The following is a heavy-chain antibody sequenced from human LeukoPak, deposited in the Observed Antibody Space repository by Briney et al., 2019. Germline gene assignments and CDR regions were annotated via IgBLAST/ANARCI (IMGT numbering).Heavy chain of an antibody. J-gene: IGHJ3*02. Sequence: PSKTLSLTCTVSGGSISSDYWSWIRQPPGKGLEYIGYIYYSGSTSYNPSLKSRVTISLDTSKNQFSLKLSSVTAADTAVYYCARGDLGAFDIWGQGTMVTVSS. CDR1: GGSISSDY. CDR3: ARGDLGAFDI. V-gene: IGHV4-59*08. CDR2: IYYSGST. D-gene: IGHD3-10*01.